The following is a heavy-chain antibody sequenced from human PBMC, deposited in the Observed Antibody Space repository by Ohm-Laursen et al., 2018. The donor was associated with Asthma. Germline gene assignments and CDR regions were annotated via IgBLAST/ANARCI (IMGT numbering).Heavy chain of an antibody. CDR3: SSKNRGFYYYYYGMDV. V-gene: IGHV3-49*04. D-gene: IGHD1-14*01. CDR2: TRSKAHGGTT. Sequence: SLRLSCAASGFTFRSYAMHWVRQAPGKGLEWVGVTRSKAHGGTTDYAASVKGRFTISRDDSTSIAHLQMNSLRTEDTAVYYCSSKNRGFYYYYYGMDVWGQGTTVTVSS. CDR1: GFTFRSYA. J-gene: IGHJ6*02.